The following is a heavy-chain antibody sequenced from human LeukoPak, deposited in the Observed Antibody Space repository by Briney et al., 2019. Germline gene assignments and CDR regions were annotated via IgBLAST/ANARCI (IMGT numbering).Heavy chain of an antibody. J-gene: IGHJ5*02. CDR3: ARAFGVLWFGELLPYNWFDP. V-gene: IGHV1-2*06. CDR1: GYTFTGYY. CDR2: INPNRGGT. D-gene: IGHD3-10*01. Sequence: GASVKVSCKASGYTFTGYYMHWVRQAPGQGLEWMGRINPNRGGTNYAQKCQGRVTMTRDTSISTAYVELSRLRSDDTAVYYCARAFGVLWFGELLPYNWFDPWGPGTLVTVSS.